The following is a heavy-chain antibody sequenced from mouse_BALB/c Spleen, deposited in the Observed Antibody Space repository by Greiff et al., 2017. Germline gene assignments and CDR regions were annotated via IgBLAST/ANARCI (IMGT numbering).Heavy chain of an antibody. V-gene: IGHV1-87*01. CDR1: GYTFTSYW. J-gene: IGHJ1*01. CDR2: IYPGDGDT. Sequence: VQLQQSGAELARPGASVKLSCKASGYTFTSYWMQWVKQRPGQGLEWIGAIYPGDGDTRYTQKFKGKATLTADKSSSTAYMQLSSLASEDSAVYYCARPYGNYWYFDVWGAGTTVTVSS. D-gene: IGHD2-1*01. CDR3: ARPYGNYWYFDV.